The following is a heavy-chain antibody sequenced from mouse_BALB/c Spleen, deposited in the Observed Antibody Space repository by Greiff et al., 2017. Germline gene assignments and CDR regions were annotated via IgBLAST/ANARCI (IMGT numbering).Heavy chain of an antibody. CDR2: IDPANGNT. Sequence: EVQLQQSGAELVKPGASVKLSCTASGFNIKDTYMHWVKQRPEQGLEWIGRIDPANGNTKYDPKFQGKATITADTSSNTAYLQLSSLTSEDTAVYYCARRRVTTVVFDDWGQGTTLTVSS. D-gene: IGHD1-1*01. V-gene: IGHV14-3*02. J-gene: IGHJ2*01. CDR1: GFNIKDTY. CDR3: ARRRVTTVVFDD.